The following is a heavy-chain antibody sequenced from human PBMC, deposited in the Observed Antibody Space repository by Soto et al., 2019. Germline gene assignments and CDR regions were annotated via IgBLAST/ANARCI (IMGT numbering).Heavy chain of an antibody. CDR1: GYSFTSYW. Sequence: PGESLKISCKGSGYSFTSYWIGWVRQMPGKGLEWMGIIYPGDSDTRYSPSFQGQVTISADKSISTAYLQWSSLKASDTAMYYCASDSGSYYDGYYYYYGMDVWGQGTTVTVYS. D-gene: IGHD1-26*01. CDR2: IYPGDSDT. J-gene: IGHJ6*02. V-gene: IGHV5-51*01. CDR3: ASDSGSYYDGYYYYYGMDV.